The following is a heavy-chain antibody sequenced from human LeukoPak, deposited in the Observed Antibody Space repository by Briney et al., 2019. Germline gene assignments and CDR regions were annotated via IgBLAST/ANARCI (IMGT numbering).Heavy chain of an antibody. D-gene: IGHD2-2*02. Sequence: SETLSLTCTVSGGSISSSSYYWGWVRQPAGKGLEWIGRIYTSGSTNYNPSLKSRVTISVDTSKNQFSLKLSSVTAADTAVYYCAGREVVVVPAAILDDAFDIWGQGTMVTVSS. CDR3: AGREVVVVPAAILDDAFDI. CDR1: GGSISSSSYY. CDR2: IYTSGST. V-gene: IGHV4-61*02. J-gene: IGHJ3*02.